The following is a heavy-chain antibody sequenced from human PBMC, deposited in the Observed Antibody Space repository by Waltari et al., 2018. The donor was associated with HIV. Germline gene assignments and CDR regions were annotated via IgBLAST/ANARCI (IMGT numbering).Heavy chain of an antibody. V-gene: IGHV3-30-3*01. CDR1: GSTFNRYD. D-gene: IGHD3-10*01. J-gene: IGHJ4*02. CDR2: TSSDDTNK. CDR3: AGENHYFGSGALNY. Sequence: QVQLVESGGGVVKPGTSLRLSCTVSGSTFNRYDIHWVRQAPGKGLEWVAVTSSDDTNKFYADSVKGRFTIAGDNSKNILYLEMNDLRPDDTAVYYCAGENHYFGSGALNYWGQGTLVTVSS.